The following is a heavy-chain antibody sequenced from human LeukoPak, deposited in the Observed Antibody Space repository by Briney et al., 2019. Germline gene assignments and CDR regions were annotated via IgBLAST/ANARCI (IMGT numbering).Heavy chain of an antibody. D-gene: IGHD1-14*01. V-gene: IGHV1-69*05. Sequence: SVKVSCKASGGTFSSYAISWVRQAPGQGLEWMGGIIPIFGTANYAQKFQGRVTITTDESTSTAYMELSSLRSEDTAVYYCARGPVPDVFWFDPWGQGTLVTVSS. CDR1: GGTFSSYA. CDR2: IIPIFGTA. J-gene: IGHJ5*02. CDR3: ARGPVPDVFWFDP.